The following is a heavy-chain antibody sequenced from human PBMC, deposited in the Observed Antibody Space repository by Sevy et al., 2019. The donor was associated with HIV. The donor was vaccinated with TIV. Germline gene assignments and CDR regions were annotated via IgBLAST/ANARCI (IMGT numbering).Heavy chain of an antibody. CDR2: IKQDGSDK. J-gene: IGHJ4*02. CDR3: ARDFSPIAVTGFDY. D-gene: IGHD6-19*01. Sequence: GGSLRLSCAVSGFTFSNYWMSWVRQAPGKGLEWVANIKQDGSDKKYVDSVKGRFTISRDNAKNSLFLQMSSLTAEDTAVYYCARDFSPIAVTGFDYWGQGTLVTVSS. CDR1: GFTFSNYW. V-gene: IGHV3-7*01.